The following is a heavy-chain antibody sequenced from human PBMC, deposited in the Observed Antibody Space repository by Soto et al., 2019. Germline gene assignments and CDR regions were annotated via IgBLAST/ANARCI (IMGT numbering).Heavy chain of an antibody. CDR1: GYTFTSYA. D-gene: IGHD1-26*01. J-gene: IGHJ4*02. Sequence: ASVKVSCKASGYTFTSYAMHWVRQAPGQRLEWMGWINAGNGNTKYSQKFQGRVTITRDTSASTAYMELSSLRSEDTAVYYCARGLGLYYFDYWGQGTLVXVSS. V-gene: IGHV1-3*01. CDR3: ARGLGLYYFDY. CDR2: INAGNGNT.